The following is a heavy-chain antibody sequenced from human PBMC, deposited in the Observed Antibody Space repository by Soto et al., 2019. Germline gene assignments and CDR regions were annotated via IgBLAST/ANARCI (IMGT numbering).Heavy chain of an antibody. V-gene: IGHV4-30-2*01. CDR2: IYHSGST. J-gene: IGHJ3*02. CDR1: GGSISSGGYS. CDR3: SRRITMVRGAYDAVDI. D-gene: IGHD3-10*01. Sequence: QLQLQESGSGLVKPSQTLSLTCAVSGGSISSGGYSWSWIRQPPGKGLEWIGYIYHSGSTYYNPSLKSRVTISVDRSKNQFSLKLSSVTAADTAVYYCSRRITMVRGAYDAVDIWGQGTMVTVSS.